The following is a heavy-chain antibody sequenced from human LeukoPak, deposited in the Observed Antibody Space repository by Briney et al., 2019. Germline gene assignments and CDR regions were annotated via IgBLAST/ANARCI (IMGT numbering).Heavy chain of an antibody. CDR2: IYYSGST. J-gene: IGHJ4*02. CDR1: GGSISSYY. D-gene: IGHD2-15*01. Sequence: KPSETLSLTCTVSGGSISSYYWSWIRQPPGKGLEWIGYIYYSGSTNYNPSLKSRVTISVDTSKNQFSLKLSSVTAADTAVYYCARAQAASKGLFDYWGQGILVTVSS. V-gene: IGHV4-59*01. CDR3: ARAQAASKGLFDY.